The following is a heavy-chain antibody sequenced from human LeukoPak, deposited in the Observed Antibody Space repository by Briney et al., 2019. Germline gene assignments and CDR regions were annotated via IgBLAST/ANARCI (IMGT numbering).Heavy chain of an antibody. CDR2: FDPEDGET. Sequence: VASVKVSCKVSGYTLTELSMHWVRQAPGKGLEWMGGFDPEDGETIYAQKFQGRVTMTEDTSTDTAYMELSSLRSEDTAVYYCARERREKYCSSTSCQWDSYYYYMDVWGKGTTVTVSS. D-gene: IGHD2-2*01. CDR3: ARERREKYCSSTSCQWDSYYYYMDV. J-gene: IGHJ6*03. V-gene: IGHV1-24*01. CDR1: GYTLTELS.